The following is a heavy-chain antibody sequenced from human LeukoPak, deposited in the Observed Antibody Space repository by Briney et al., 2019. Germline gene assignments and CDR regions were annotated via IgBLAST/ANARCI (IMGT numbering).Heavy chain of an antibody. Sequence: GGSLRLSCTASGFTFSSSAMSWVRQAPGKGLEWVSAISNNGGYTYYADSVQGRFTISRDNSKSTLCLQMNSLRAEDTAVYYCARQLGYCSDGSCYFPYWGQGTLVTVSS. CDR1: GFTFSSSA. J-gene: IGHJ4*02. D-gene: IGHD2-15*01. V-gene: IGHV3-23*01. CDR3: ARQLGYCSDGSCYFPY. CDR2: ISNNGGYT.